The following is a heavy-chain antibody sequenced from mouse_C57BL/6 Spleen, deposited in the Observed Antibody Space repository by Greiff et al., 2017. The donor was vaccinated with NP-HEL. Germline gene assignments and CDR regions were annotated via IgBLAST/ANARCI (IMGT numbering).Heavy chain of an antibody. CDR1: GYTFTSYW. CDR2: IHPNSGST. CDR3: ARNSNDGRDAMDY. J-gene: IGHJ4*01. V-gene: IGHV1-64*01. D-gene: IGHD2-12*01. Sequence: QVQLQQPGAELVKPGASVKLSCKASGYTFTSYWMHWVKQRPGQGLEWIGMIHPNSGSTNYNEKFKSKATLTVDKSSSTAYMQLSSLTSEDSAVYYCARNSNDGRDAMDYWGQGTSVTVSS.